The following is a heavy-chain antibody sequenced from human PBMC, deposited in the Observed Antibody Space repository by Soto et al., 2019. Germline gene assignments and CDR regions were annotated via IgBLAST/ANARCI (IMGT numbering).Heavy chain of an antibody. V-gene: IGHV3-7*01. J-gene: IGHJ6*04. Sequence: HPGGSLRLSCAASGFTFSIYWMSWVRQAPGKGLEWVANIKQDGSEKYYVDSVKGRFTISRDNAKNSLYLQMNSLRAEDTAVYYCARDMTTAMDVWGKGTTVTVSS. D-gene: IGHD4-17*01. CDR1: GFTFSIYW. CDR3: ARDMTTAMDV. CDR2: IKQDGSEK.